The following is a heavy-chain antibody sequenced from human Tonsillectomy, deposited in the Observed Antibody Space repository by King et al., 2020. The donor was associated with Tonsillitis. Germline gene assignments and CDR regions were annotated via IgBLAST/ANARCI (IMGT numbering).Heavy chain of an antibody. J-gene: IGHJ4*02. Sequence: VQLQQWGTGLLKPSETLSLTCAVSGGSLNDHKWSWIRQPPGRGLEWIGDIHHTGWAKYNPSVKSRLTLSLDRPRNQFSLKLTSVTAADSGVYYGARESYSGLTDNPSWGQGTRVSV. CDR1: GGSLNDHK. D-gene: IGHD6-19*01. CDR3: ARESYSGLTDNPS. V-gene: IGHV4-34*01. CDR2: IHHTGWA.